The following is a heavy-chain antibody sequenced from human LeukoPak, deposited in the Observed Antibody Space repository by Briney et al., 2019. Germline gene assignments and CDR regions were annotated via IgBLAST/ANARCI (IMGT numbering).Heavy chain of an antibody. D-gene: IGHD6-19*01. V-gene: IGHV4-39*07. CDR3: ARGGFGSGWYGPNSFDP. J-gene: IGHJ5*02. CDR1: GGSISSSSYY. Sequence: SETLSLTCNVSGGSISSSSYYWGWIRQPPGKGLEWIGSIYYSGSTYYNPSLKSRVTISVDTSKNQFSLKLSSVTAADTAVYYCARGGFGSGWYGPNSFDPWGQGTLVTVSS. CDR2: IYYSGST.